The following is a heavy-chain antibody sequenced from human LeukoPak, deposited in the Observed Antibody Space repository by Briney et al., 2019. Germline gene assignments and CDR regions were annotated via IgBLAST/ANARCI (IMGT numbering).Heavy chain of an antibody. J-gene: IGHJ4*02. Sequence: GGSLRLSCAASGFTFDDYTMHWVRQAPGKGLEWVSLISWDGGSTYYADSVKGRFTISRDNSKNSLYLQMNSLRTEDTALYYCAKGISVGIRYFDWSLDYWGQGTLVTVSS. CDR1: GFTFDDYT. V-gene: IGHV3-43*01. D-gene: IGHD3-9*01. CDR3: AKGISVGIRYFDWSLDY. CDR2: ISWDGGST.